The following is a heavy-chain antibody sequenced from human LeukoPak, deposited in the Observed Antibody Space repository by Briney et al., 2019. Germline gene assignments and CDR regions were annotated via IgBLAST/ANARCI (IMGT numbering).Heavy chain of an antibody. CDR1: GFTFSTYG. CDR3: AKDSGWIQFID. CDR2: VIPSGGST. D-gene: IGHD5-18*01. Sequence: GGSLRLSCAASGFTFSTYGMNWVRHAPGKGLEWVSGVIPSGGSTYYADSVKGRFTISRDNSKNTMYLQMNSLRAEDTGVYYCAKDSGWIQFIDWGQGTLVTVSS. J-gene: IGHJ4*02. V-gene: IGHV3-23*01.